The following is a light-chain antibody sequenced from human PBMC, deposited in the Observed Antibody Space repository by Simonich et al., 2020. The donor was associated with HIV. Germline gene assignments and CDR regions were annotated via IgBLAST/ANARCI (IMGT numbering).Light chain of an antibody. V-gene: IGKV4-1*01. J-gene: IGKJ4*01. CDR2: WAS. CDR3: QQYYSPPLA. CDR1: QSLLYSSNNKNY. Sequence: DIVMTQSPDSLAVSLGERATINCKSSQSLLYSSNNKNYIAWYQQKPGQPPKLLIYWASTRESGVPDRFSGSGSGTDFTLTISSLQAEDVAVYYCQQYYSPPLAFGGGTKVEIK.